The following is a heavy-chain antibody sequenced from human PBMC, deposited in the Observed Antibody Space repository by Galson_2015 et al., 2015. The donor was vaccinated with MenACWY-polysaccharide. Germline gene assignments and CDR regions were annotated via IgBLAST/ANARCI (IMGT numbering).Heavy chain of an antibody. J-gene: IGHJ6*02. CDR2: VYFGDMT. CDR3: ATSVSVTGPLVARYYYYAMDV. V-gene: IGHV3-66*02. CDR1: GFTVSSNY. D-gene: IGHD6-19*01. Sequence: SLRLSCAGSGFTVSSNYMTWVRQAPGKGLEWVSVVYFGDMTYSADSVKGRFTVSSDDSKNTAYLQMNSLRPEDTAVYYCATSVSVTGPLVARYYYYAMDVWGQGTTVTVSS.